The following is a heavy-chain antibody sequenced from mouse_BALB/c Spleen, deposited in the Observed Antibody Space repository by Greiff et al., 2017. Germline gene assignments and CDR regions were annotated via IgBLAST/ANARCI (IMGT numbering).Heavy chain of an antibody. D-gene: IGHD4-1*01. CDR1: GFTFSSYG. CDR2: INSNGGST. CDR3: ARRLGSSYAMDY. V-gene: IGHV5-6-3*01. J-gene: IGHJ4*01. Sequence: EVKLVESGGGLVQPGGSLKLSCAASGFTFSSYGMSWVRQTPDKRLELVATINSNGGSTYYPDSVKGRFTISRDNAKNTLFLQMTSLRSEDTAMYYCARRLGSSYAMDYWGQGTSVTVSS.